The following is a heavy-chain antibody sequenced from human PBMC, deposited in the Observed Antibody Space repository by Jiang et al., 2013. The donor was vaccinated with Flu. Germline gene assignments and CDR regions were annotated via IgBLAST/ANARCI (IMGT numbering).Heavy chain of an antibody. V-gene: IGHV3-33*01. CDR1: GFRFTSYG. CDR2: IWHDGTKK. CDR3: ARDMGRDAPMDD. D-gene: IGHD2-2*03. Sequence: VQLLESGGGVVQTGRSLRLSCVGSGFRFTSYGMHWVRQAPGKGLEWVAVIWHDGTKKDYGESVKGRFTISRDNSKNTLYLQMDSLRVEDTAVYYCARDMGRDAPMDDWGQGTLVTVSS. J-gene: IGHJ4*02.